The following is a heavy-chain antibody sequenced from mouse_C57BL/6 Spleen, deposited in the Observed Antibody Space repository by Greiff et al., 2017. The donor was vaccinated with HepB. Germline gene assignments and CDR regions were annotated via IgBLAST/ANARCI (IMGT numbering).Heavy chain of an antibody. Sequence: EVQRVESGAELVRPGASVKLSCTASGFNIKDDYMHWVKQRPEQGLEWIGWIDPENGDTEYASKFQGKATITADTSSNTAYLQLSSLTSEDTAVYYCTTPYYYGSSPAWFAYWGQGTLVTVSA. CDR2: IDPENGDT. V-gene: IGHV14-4*01. CDR3: TTPYYYGSSPAWFAY. CDR1: GFNIKDDY. D-gene: IGHD1-1*01. J-gene: IGHJ3*01.